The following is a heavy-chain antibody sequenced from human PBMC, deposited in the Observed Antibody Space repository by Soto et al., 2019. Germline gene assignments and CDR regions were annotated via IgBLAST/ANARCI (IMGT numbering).Heavy chain of an antibody. V-gene: IGHV3-33*01. D-gene: IGHD2-2*03. Sequence: GGSLRLSCAASGFTFSSYGMHWVRQAPGKGLEWVAVIWYDGSNKYYAVSVKGRFTISRDNSKNTLYLQMNSLRAEDTAVYYCATVDIVVVTAAMWVPPPFDIWGQGTMVTVSS. CDR1: GFTFSSYG. CDR3: ATVDIVVVTAAMWVPPPFDI. J-gene: IGHJ3*02. CDR2: IWYDGSNK.